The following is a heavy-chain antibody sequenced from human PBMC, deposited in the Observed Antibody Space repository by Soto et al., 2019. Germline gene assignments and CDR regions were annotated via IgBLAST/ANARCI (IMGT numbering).Heavy chain of an antibody. J-gene: IGHJ4*02. CDR1: GGSISSYY. CDR3: AGGVGATYDY. V-gene: IGHV4-59*01. CDR2: IYYSGST. Sequence: SETLSLTCTVSGGSISSYYWSWIRQPPGKGLEWIGYIYYSGSTNHNPSLKSRVTISVDTSKNQFSLKLSAVTAADTAVYYCAGGVGATYDYWGQGTLVTVSS. D-gene: IGHD1-26*01.